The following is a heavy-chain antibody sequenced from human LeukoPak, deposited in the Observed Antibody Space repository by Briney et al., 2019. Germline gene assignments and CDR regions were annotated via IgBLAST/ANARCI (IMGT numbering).Heavy chain of an antibody. V-gene: IGHV1-18*01. Sequence: GASVKVSGKASGYTFTSYGISWVRQAPGQGLEWMGWISAYNGNTNYAQKLQGRVTMTTDTSTSTAYMELRSLRSDDTAVYYCARWGGDIVVVVAANNWFDPWGQGTLVTVSS. CDR3: ARWGGDIVVVVAANNWFDP. CDR1: GYTFTSYG. CDR2: ISAYNGNT. J-gene: IGHJ5*02. D-gene: IGHD2-15*01.